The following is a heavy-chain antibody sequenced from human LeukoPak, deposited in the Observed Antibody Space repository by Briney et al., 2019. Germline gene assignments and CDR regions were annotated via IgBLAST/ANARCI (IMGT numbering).Heavy chain of an antibody. V-gene: IGHV3-23*01. CDR2: ISGSGGST. D-gene: IGHD3-9*01. J-gene: IGHJ6*02. Sequence: GGSLRLSCAASGFTFSSYAMSWVRQAPGKGLEWVSAISGSGGSTYYADSVKGRFTISRDNSKYTLYLQMNSLRAEDTAVYYCARVSDYDILTGPVGPYYYYGMDVWGQGTTVTVSS. CDR1: GFTFSSYA. CDR3: ARVSDYDILTGPVGPYYYYGMDV.